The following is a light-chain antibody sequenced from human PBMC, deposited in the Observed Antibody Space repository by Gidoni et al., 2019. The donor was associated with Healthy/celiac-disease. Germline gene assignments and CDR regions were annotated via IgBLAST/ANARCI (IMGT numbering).Light chain of an antibody. Sequence: EIVLTQSSATLSLSPGERATLSCRASQSVSSYLAWYQQKPGQAPRLLIYDASNRATGIPARFSDSGSGTDFTLTISSLEPEDFAVYYCQQRSNWPPVWTFGQGTKVEIK. J-gene: IGKJ1*01. CDR1: QSVSSY. CDR3: QQRSNWPPVWT. CDR2: DAS. V-gene: IGKV3-11*01.